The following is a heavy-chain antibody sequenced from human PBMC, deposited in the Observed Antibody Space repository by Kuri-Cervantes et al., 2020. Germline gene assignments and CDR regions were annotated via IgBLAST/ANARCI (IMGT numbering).Heavy chain of an antibody. V-gene: IGHV1-2*04. CDR2: INPNSGGT. CDR3: ARVGGYCSSTSCYAADYYYYYYGMDV. D-gene: IGHD2-2*01. J-gene: IGHJ6*02. CDR1: GYTFTGYY. Sequence: ASVKVSCKASGYTFTGYYMHWVRQAPGQGLEWMGWINPNSGGTNYAQKFQGWVTMTRDTSISTAYMELSRLRSDDTAVYYCARVGGYCSSTSCYAADYYYYYYGMDVWGQGTTVTVSS.